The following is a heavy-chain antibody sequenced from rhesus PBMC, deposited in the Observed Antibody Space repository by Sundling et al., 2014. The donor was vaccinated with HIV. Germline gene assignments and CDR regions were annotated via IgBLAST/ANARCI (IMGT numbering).Heavy chain of an antibody. CDR2: IGGSSGNT. Sequence: QVQLQESGPGLVKPSETLSLTCAVSGNSITSGFGWSWIRQPPGKGLEWIGYIGGSSGNTNYNPSLKSRVTISTDTSKNQFSLKLSSVTAADTAVYYCARAPGRYYGLDSWGQGVVVTVSS. CDR3: ARAPGRYYGLDS. V-gene: IGHV4-127*01. J-gene: IGHJ6*01. CDR1: GNSITSGFG.